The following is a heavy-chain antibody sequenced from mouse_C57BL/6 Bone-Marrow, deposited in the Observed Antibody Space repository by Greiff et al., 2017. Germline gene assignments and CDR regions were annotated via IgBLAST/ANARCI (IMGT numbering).Heavy chain of an antibody. CDR2: IDPSDSDT. CDR3: ASPSVVDCDAMDY. J-gene: IGHJ4*01. Sequence: QVQLQQPGAELVKPGASVKLSCKASGYTFTSYWMHWVKQRPGQGLEWIGEIDPSDSDTNYNQKFKGKATLTVDTSSSTAYMQLSSLTSEDSAVXYCASPSVVDCDAMDYWGQGTSVTVSS. D-gene: IGHD1-1*01. CDR1: GYTFTSYW. V-gene: IGHV1-50*01.